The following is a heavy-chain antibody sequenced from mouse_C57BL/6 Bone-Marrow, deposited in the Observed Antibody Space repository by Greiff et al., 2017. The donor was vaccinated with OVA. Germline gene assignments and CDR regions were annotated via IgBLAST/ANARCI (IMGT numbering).Heavy chain of an antibody. V-gene: IGHV14-4*01. Sequence: VQLKESGAELVRPGASVKLSCTASGFNIKDDYMHWVKQRPEQGLEWIGWIDPENGDTEYASKFQGKATITADTSSNTAYLQLSSLTSEDSAVYYCARSTMITPLAYWGQGTLVTVSA. J-gene: IGHJ3*01. CDR1: GFNIKDDY. CDR3: ARSTMITPLAY. CDR2: IDPENGDT. D-gene: IGHD2-4*01.